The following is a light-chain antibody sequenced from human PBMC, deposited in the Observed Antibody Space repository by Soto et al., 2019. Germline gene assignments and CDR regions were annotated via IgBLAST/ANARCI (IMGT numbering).Light chain of an antibody. CDR2: GAS. V-gene: IGKV3-15*01. Sequence: EIVVTQSPATLSLSPGQIATLSCRTSQNINNKLVWYQQKPGQAPRLLIYGASTRATGIPARFSGSGSGTEFTLTISSLQSEDFAVYSCQHYNKWPLTFGGGTKVEIK. J-gene: IGKJ4*01. CDR3: QHYNKWPLT. CDR1: QNINNK.